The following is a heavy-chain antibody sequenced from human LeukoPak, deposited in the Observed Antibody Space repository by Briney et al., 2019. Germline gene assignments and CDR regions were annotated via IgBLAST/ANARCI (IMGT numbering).Heavy chain of an antibody. CDR1: GYSFTSYW. D-gene: IGHD6-13*01. CDR3: ARQSPPQQLGHRRWFDP. Sequence: GESLTLSCKGSGYSFTSYWIAWVRQMPGKGLEWMGIIYPGDSDTRYSPSFQGQVTISADKSISAAYLQWSSLKASDTAMYYCARQSPPQQLGHRRWFDPWGHGTLVTVSS. J-gene: IGHJ5*02. CDR2: IYPGDSDT. V-gene: IGHV5-51*01.